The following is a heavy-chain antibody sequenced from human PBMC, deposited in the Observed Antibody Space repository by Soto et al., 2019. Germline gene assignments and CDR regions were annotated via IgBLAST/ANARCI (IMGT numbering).Heavy chain of an antibody. CDR2: VSYRGIT. CDR1: GGYVSSDSYF. CDR3: ARDREYSFGLTYDI. Sequence: SETLSLTCTVSGGYVSSDSYFWSWVRQPPGKGLEWIGYVSYRGITTYNPSLKSRVTILLGTSKNQISLNLRSVTAADTAVYYCARDREYSFGLTYDIWGQGTMVTVSS. D-gene: IGHD3-3*01. V-gene: IGHV4-61*01. J-gene: IGHJ3*02.